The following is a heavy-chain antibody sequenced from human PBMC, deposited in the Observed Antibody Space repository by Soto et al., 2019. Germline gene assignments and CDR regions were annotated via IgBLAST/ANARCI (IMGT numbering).Heavy chain of an antibody. CDR1: GFTVSSNY. Sequence: EVQLVESGGGLIQPGGSLRLSCAASGFTVSSNYMSWVRQAPGKGLEWVSVIYSGGSTYYADSVKGRFTISRDNSKNTMYLHMNSLRAEDTAVYYCARVRVPRWLRPYYCYGMDVWGQGTTVTVSS. CDR3: ARVRVPRWLRPYYCYGMDV. D-gene: IGHD5-12*01. J-gene: IGHJ6*02. CDR2: IYSGGST. V-gene: IGHV3-53*01.